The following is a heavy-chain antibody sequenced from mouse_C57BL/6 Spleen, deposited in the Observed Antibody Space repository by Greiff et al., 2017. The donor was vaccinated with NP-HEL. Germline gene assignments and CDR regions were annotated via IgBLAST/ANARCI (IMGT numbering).Heavy chain of an antibody. CDR3: ARGRLRRVDFDV. Sequence: QVQLQQSGAELVKPGASVKISCKASGYAFSSYWMNWVKQRPGKGLEWIGQIYPGDGDTNYNGKFKGKATLTADKSSSTAYMQLSSLTSEDSAVYFCARGRLRRVDFDVWGTGTTVTVSS. CDR2: IYPGDGDT. J-gene: IGHJ1*03. V-gene: IGHV1-80*01. CDR1: GYAFSSYW. D-gene: IGHD2-2*01.